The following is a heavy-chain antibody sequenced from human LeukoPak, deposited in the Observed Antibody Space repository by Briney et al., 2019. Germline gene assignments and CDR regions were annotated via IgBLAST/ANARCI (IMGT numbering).Heavy chain of an antibody. V-gene: IGHV4-59*12. D-gene: IGHD3-16*01. CDR1: GGSISSYY. CDR3: ARYFILGELSTNWFDP. CDR2: IYYSGST. Sequence: SETLSLTCTVSGGSISSYYWSWIRQPPGKGLEWIGYIYYSGSTNYNPSLKSRVTISVDTSKNQFSLKLSSVTAADTAVYYCARYFILGELSTNWFDPWGQGTLVTVSS. J-gene: IGHJ5*02.